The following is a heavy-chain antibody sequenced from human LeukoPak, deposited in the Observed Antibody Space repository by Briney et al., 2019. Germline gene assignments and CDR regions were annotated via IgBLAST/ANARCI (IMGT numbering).Heavy chain of an antibody. CDR1: GYIFTGYY. V-gene: IGHV1-2*06. J-gene: IGHJ4*02. CDR3: ARAYGDYEYDY. D-gene: IGHD4-17*01. CDR2: INPNSGGT. Sequence: ASVKVFXKASGYIFTGYYMHWVRQAPGQGLEWMGRINPNSGGTNYAQKSQGRATMTRDTSISTAYMELSRLRSDDTAVYYCARAYGDYEYDYWGQGTLVTVSS.